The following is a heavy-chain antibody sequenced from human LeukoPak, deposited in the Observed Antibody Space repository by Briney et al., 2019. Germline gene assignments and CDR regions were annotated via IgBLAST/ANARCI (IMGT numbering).Heavy chain of an antibody. CDR1: GGSISSYY. J-gene: IGHJ3*02. Sequence: ASETLSLTCTVSGGSISSYYWTWIRQPPGKGLEWIGYIYYSGSTKYNSSLKSRVTMSVDTSKNQFSLKLSSVTAADTAVYYCARGHDYGDYALGDAFDIWGQGTMVTVSS. CDR3: ARGHDYGDYALGDAFDI. CDR2: IYYSGST. V-gene: IGHV4-59*01. D-gene: IGHD4-17*01.